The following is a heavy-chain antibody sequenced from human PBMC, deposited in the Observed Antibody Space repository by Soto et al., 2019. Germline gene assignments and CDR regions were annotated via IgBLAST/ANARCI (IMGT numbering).Heavy chain of an antibody. J-gene: IGHJ4*02. CDR1: GFTFGNYW. V-gene: IGHV3-74*01. D-gene: IGHD3-22*01. CDR2: INPDGSST. CDR3: ARDSYDSSDVYYGYDY. Sequence: GGSLRLSCAASGFTFGNYWMHWVRQAPGKGLLWVSRINPDGSSTSYADSVKGRFTFSRDNAKNTLYLQMNNLRAEDTAVYYCARDSYDSSDVYYGYDYWGQGTLVTVSS.